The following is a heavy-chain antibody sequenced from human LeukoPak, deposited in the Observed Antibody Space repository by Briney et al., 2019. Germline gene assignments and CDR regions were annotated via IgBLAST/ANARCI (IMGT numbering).Heavy chain of an antibody. CDR2: IYYSGST. V-gene: IGHV4-61*01. J-gene: IGHJ4*02. CDR1: GGSVSSGSYY. D-gene: IGHD2/OR15-2a*01. Sequence: IPSETLSLTCTVSGGSVSSGSYYWSWIRQPPGKGLEWIGYIYYSGSTNYNPSLKSRVTISVDTSKNQFSLKVSSVTAADTAVYYCARLSPGGLCDYWGQGTLVTVSS. CDR3: ARLSPGGLCDY.